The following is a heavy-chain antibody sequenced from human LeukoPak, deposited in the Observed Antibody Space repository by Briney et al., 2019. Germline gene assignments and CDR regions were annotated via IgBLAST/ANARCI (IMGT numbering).Heavy chain of an antibody. CDR1: GYTFTSYA. CDR3: ARGYCGGDCYNDWFDP. CDR2: INAGNGNT. Sequence: ASVKVSFTASGYTFTSYAMHWVRQAPGQRLEWMGWINAGNGNTKYSQKFQGRVTITRDTSASTAYMELSSLRSEDTAVYYCARGYCGGDCYNDWFDPWGQGTLVTVSS. D-gene: IGHD2-21*02. V-gene: IGHV1-3*01. J-gene: IGHJ5*02.